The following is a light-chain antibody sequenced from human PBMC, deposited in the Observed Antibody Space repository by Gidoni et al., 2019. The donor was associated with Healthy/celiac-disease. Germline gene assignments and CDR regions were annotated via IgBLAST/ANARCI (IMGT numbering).Light chain of an antibody. CDR3: NHNNRLWT. V-gene: IGKV1-5*03. Sequence: DIQMTQSPSTLSAAVGDRVTITCRASQSICSWLDWYQQRPGKAPNLLIYKSSNLEDGVPSRFSGSGTGTQFTLSISRLQPDDFATYHCNHNNRLWTFGQGTKVEI. J-gene: IGKJ1*01. CDR2: KSS. CDR1: QSICSW.